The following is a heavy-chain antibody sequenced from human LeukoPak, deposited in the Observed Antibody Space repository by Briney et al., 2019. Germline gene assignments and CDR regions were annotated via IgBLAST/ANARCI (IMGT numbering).Heavy chain of an antibody. J-gene: IGHJ4*02. CDR1: GFTVSSNY. CDR2: ISYDGSNK. CDR3: ARDRTAALDY. Sequence: GGSLRLSCAASGFTVSSNYMSWVRQAPGKGLEWVAVISYDGSNKYYADSVKGRFTISRDNSKNTLYLQMNSLRAEDTAVYYCARDRTAALDYWGQGTLVTVSS. D-gene: IGHD6-13*01. V-gene: IGHV3-30-3*01.